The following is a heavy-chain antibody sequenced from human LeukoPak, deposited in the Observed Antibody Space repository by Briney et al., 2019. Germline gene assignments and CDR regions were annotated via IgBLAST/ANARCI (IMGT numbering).Heavy chain of an antibody. CDR3: ARGHPITIFGVVGFWFDP. CDR1: GGSISSSSYY. D-gene: IGHD3-3*01. Sequence: SETLSLTCIVAGGSISSSSYYWGWIRQPPGKGLEWIGSIYYSGSTYYNPSLKSRVTISVDTSKNQFSLKLSSVTAADTAVYYCARGHPITIFGVVGFWFDPWGQGTLVTVSS. CDR2: IYYSGST. V-gene: IGHV4-39*07. J-gene: IGHJ5*02.